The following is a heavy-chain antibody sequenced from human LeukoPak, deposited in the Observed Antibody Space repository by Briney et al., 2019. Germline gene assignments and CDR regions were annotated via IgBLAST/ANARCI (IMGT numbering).Heavy chain of an antibody. J-gene: IGHJ4*02. V-gene: IGHV3-33*08. CDR3: ARDGGISYFDY. Sequence: TLSLTCAVSGGSITSSHWWSWVRQAPGKGLEWVAVIWYDGSNKYYADSVKGRFTISRDNSKNTLYLQMNSLRAEDTAVYYCARDGGISYFDYWGQGTLVTVSS. CDR1: GGSITSSH. D-gene: IGHD2-15*01. CDR2: IWYDGSNK.